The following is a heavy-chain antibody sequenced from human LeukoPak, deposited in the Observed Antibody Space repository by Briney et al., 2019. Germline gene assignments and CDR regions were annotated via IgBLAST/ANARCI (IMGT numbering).Heavy chain of an antibody. CDR3: AREVDTSGGY. CDR1: GASFSDYY. J-gene: IGHJ4*02. Sequence: SETLSLTCAVYGASFSDYYWSWIRQPPGKGLEWIGDIFHNGNTNYNPSLRSRVTISVDTSKNQFSLKLSSVTAADTAVYYCAREVDTSGGYRGQGNLVIVSS. CDR2: IFHNGNT. D-gene: IGHD3-16*01. V-gene: IGHV4-34*12.